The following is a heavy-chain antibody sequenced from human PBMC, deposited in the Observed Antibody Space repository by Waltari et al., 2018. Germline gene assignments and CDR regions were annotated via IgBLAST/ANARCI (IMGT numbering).Heavy chain of an antibody. D-gene: IGHD6-6*01. J-gene: IGHJ6*03. V-gene: IGHV4-34*01. CDR2: INHSGST. Sequence: QVQLQQWGAGLLKPSETLSLTCAVYGGSFSGYYWSWIRQPPGKGLEWIGEINHSGSTNYNPSLKSGVTISVDTSKNQFSLKLSSVTAADTAVYYCARQRQLAMYYYYYYMDVWGKGTTVTVSS. CDR1: GGSFSGYY. CDR3: ARQRQLAMYYYYYYMDV.